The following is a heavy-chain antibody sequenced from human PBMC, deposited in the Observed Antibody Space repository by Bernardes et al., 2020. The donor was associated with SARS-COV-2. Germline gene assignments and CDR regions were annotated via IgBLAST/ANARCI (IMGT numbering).Heavy chain of an antibody. CDR3: AKELAVAGRVVWMAGESRVYYYYGMDV. CDR1: GFTFSSYG. D-gene: IGHD6-19*01. Sequence: GGSLRLSCAASGFTFSSYGMHWVRQAPGKGLEWVAVISYDGSNKYYADSVKGRFTISRDNSKNTLYLQMNSLRAEDTAVYYCAKELAVAGRVVWMAGESRVYYYYGMDVWGQGTTVTVSS. CDR2: ISYDGSNK. J-gene: IGHJ6*02. V-gene: IGHV3-30*18.